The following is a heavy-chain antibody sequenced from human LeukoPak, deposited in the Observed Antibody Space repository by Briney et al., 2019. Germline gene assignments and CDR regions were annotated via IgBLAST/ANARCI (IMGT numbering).Heavy chain of an antibody. D-gene: IGHD2-15*01. Sequence: GESLKISCKGSGYSLTNSWIGWVRLMPGKGLEWMGIIYPADSDIRYSPSFQGQVTISADKSINTAYLQWSSLKASDTAMYYCARQEYCSGGSCYTWFDSWGQGTLVTVSS. V-gene: IGHV5-51*01. J-gene: IGHJ5*01. CDR2: IYPADSDI. CDR3: ARQEYCSGGSCYTWFDS. CDR1: GYSLTNSW.